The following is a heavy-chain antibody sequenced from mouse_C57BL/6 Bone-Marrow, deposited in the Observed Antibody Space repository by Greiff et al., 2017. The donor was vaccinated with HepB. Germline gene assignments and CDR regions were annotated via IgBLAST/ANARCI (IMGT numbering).Heavy chain of an antibody. D-gene: IGHD2-3*01. J-gene: IGHJ1*03. Sequence: QVQLQQSGAELVRPGASVTLSCKASGYTFTDYEMHWVKQTPVHGLEWIGAIDPETGGTAYNQKFKGKAILTADKSSSTAYMELRSLTSEDSAVYDCAKDGYHWYFDVWGTGTAVTVTA. V-gene: IGHV1-15*01. CDR3: AKDGYHWYFDV. CDR2: IDPETGGT. CDR1: GYTFTDYE.